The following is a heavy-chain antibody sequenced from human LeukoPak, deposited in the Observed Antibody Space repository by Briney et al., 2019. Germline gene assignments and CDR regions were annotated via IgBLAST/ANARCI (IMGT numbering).Heavy chain of an antibody. D-gene: IGHD3-10*01. CDR3: VFEGRADAFDI. V-gene: IGHV3-48*01. CDR2: ISSSSSTI. Sequence: PGGSLRLSCAASGFTFSSYNMNWLRQAPGKGLEWVSYISSSSSTIYYADSVKGRFTISRDNSKNTLYLQMNSLRAEDTAVYYCVFEGRADAFDIWGQGTMVTVSS. CDR1: GFTFSSYN. J-gene: IGHJ3*02.